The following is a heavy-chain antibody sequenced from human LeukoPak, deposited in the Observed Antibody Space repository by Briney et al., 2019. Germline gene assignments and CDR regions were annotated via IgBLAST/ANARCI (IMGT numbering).Heavy chain of an antibody. CDR1: GSTFDDYA. J-gene: IGHJ3*02. Sequence: GGSLRLSCAASGSTFDDYAMHWFRQAPGKGLEWVSLISGDGGSTYYADSVKGRFTISRDNSKDSLYLQMNSLRTEDTALYYCAKVEGGYCSGGSCFGAFDIWGQGTMVTVSS. CDR3: AKVEGGYCSGGSCFGAFDI. CDR2: ISGDGGST. D-gene: IGHD2-15*01. V-gene: IGHV3-43*02.